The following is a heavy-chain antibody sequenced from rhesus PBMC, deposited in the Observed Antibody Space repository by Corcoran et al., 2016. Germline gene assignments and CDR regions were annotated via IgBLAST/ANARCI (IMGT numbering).Heavy chain of an antibody. CDR3: ARGSYYYSGSYYYVEYGLDS. D-gene: IGHD3-16*01. CDR2: IYGSSTST. J-gene: IGHJ6*01. Sequence: QVQLQESGPGVVKPSETLSLTCAVSGGSISDSYRWSWIRQPPGKGLEWIGYIYGSSTSTNYNPSLKSRVTSSKYTSKNQFSLKLSSVTAADTAVYYCARGSYYYSGSYYYVEYGLDSWGQGVVVTVSS. V-gene: IGHV4S10*01. CDR1: GGSISDSYR.